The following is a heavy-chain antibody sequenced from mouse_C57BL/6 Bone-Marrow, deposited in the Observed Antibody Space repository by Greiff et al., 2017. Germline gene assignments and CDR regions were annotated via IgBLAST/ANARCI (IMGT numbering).Heavy chain of an antibody. Sequence: EVKLEESGGGLVKPGGSLKLSCAASGFTFSSYAMSWVRQTPEKRLEWVATISDGGSYTYYPDNVKGRFTISRDNAKNNLYLQMSHLKSEDTAMYYCASGGSYDYWGQGTTLTVSS. CDR1: GFTFSSYA. CDR2: ISDGGSYT. V-gene: IGHV5-4*03. J-gene: IGHJ2*01. CDR3: ASGGSYDY.